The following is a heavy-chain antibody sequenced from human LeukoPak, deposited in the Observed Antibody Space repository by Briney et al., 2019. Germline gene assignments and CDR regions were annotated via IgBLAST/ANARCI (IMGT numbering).Heavy chain of an antibody. V-gene: IGHV4-34*01. D-gene: IGHD3-22*01. CDR3: ARTTEYYDSSGYLI. CDR1: GGSFSGYY. CDR2: INHSGST. Sequence: PSETLSLTCAVYGGSFSGYYWSWIRQPPGKGLEWIGEINHSGSTNYNPSLKSRVTISVDTSKNQFSQKLSSVTAADTAVYYCARTTEYYDSSGYLIWGQGTLVTVSS. J-gene: IGHJ4*02.